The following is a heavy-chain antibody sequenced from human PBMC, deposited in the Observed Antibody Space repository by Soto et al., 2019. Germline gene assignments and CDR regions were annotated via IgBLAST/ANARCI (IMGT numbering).Heavy chain of an antibody. D-gene: IGHD2-2*01. J-gene: IGHJ6*02. CDR1: GFTFSSYD. V-gene: IGHV3-13*05. CDR3: ARRLVDQPICRYYYYYGMDV. CDR2: IGTAGDP. Sequence: PGGSLRLSCAASGFTFSSYDMHWVRQATGKGLEWVSAIGTAGDPYYPGSVKGRFTISRENAKNSLYLQMNSLRAGDTAVYYCARRLVDQPICRYYYYYGMDVWGQGTTVTVSS.